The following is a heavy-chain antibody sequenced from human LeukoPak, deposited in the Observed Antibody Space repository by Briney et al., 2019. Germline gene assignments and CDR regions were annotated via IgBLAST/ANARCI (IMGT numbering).Heavy chain of an antibody. CDR1: GFTFSNSW. CDR2: IKQDGSEK. CDR3: VGGSHADY. Sequence: GESLKISCVASGFTFSNSWMTWVRQAPGKGPEWVASIKQDGSEKNYADSVKGRFTISRDNAKNSLFLQMSSLRVEDTAVYYSVGGSHADYWGQGTLVTVSS. J-gene: IGHJ4*02. V-gene: IGHV3-7*04.